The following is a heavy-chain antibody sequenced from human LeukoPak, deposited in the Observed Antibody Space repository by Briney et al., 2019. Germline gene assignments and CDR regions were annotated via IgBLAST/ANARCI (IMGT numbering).Heavy chain of an antibody. D-gene: IGHD5-12*01. CDR1: GGSISSYY. CDR3: ARGARYSGYEGPYFDY. J-gene: IGHJ4*02. CDR2: IYYSGST. Sequence: SETLSLTCTVSGGSISSYYWSWIRQPPGKGLEWIGYIYYSGSTNYNPSLKSRVTISVDTPKNQFSLKLSSVTAADTAVYYCARGARYSGYEGPYFDYWGQGTLVTVSS. V-gene: IGHV4-59*01.